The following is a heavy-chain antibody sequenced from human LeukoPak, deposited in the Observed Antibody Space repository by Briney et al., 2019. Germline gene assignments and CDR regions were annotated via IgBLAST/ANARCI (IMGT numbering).Heavy chain of an antibody. CDR2: IYYSGST. CDR3: ARGAMVRGVILFDY. CDR1: GGSISSYY. Sequence: PSETLSLTCTVSGGSISSYYWSWIRQPPGKGLEWIGYIYYSGSTNYNPSLKSRVTISVDTSKNQFSLKLSSVTAADTAVYYCARGAMVRGVILFDYWGQGTLVTVSS. J-gene: IGHJ4*02. V-gene: IGHV4-59*12. D-gene: IGHD3-10*01.